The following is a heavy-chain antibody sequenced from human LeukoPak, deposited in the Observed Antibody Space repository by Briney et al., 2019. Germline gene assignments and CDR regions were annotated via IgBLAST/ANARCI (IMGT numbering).Heavy chain of an antibody. CDR2: INPNSGGT. CDR1: GYTFTGYY. D-gene: IGHD3-22*01. Sequence: ASVKVSCKASGYTFTGYYMHWVRQAPGQGLEWMGRINPNSGGTNYAQKFQGRVTMTRDTSISTAYMELSRLRSDDTAVYYCARSQGYYYDSSGYSLDYWGQGTLVTVSS. CDR3: ARSQGYYYDSSGYSLDY. J-gene: IGHJ4*02. V-gene: IGHV1-2*06.